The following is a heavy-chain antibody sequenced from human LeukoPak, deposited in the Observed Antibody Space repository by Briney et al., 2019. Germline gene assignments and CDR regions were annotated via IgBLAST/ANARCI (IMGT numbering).Heavy chain of an antibody. V-gene: IGHV5-10-1*01. D-gene: IGHD2-2*01. CDR3: ARRPPEFVVVPAAMGDRYYYYGMDV. CDR2: IDPSDSYT. CDR1: GFTFSTYW. Sequence: GVSLRLSCAASGFTFSTYWMSWVRQAPGKGLEWMGRIDPSDSYTNYSPSFQGHVTISADKSISTAYLQWSSLKASDTAMYYCARRPPEFVVVPAAMGDRYYYYGMDVWGQGTTVTVSS. J-gene: IGHJ6*02.